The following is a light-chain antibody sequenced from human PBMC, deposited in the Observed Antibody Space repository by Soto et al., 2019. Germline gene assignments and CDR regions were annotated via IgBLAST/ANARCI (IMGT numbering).Light chain of an antibody. CDR1: SGDIGSYNR. CDR3: SSYPNINTRACV. J-gene: IGLJ1*01. Sequence: QSALTQPASVSGSPGQSITISCTGTSGDIGSYNRVSWYQQHPGKAPKLIIYEVTDRPSGVSNRFSGSKSGNTASLTISGPQAEDEAEYYCSSYPNINTRACVFGTGTQLTVL. CDR2: EVT. V-gene: IGLV2-14*01.